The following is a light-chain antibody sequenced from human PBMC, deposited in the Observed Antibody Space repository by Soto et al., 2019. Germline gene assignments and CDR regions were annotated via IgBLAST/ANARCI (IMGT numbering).Light chain of an antibody. CDR1: SSDVGNYNY. CDR3: SSYTSSRAYV. V-gene: IGLV2-14*01. J-gene: IGLJ1*01. CDR2: EVS. Sequence: QSVLTQPASVSGSPGQSITISCTGTSSDVGNYNYVSWFQQHPGKAPKLIIFEVSYRPSGISNRFSGSKSGNTASPTISGLQAEDEADYYCSSYTSSRAYVFGIGTK.